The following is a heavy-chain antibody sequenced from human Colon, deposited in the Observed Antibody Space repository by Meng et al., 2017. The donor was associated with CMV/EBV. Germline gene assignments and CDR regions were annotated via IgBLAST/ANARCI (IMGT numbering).Heavy chain of an antibody. CDR1: GFSLTTSPVG. D-gene: IGHD2-15*01. V-gene: IGHV2-5*02. CDR2: IFWDDMK. J-gene: IGHJ5*02. CDR3: AHTSGRDCATPDCHIRYFDP. Sequence: QITLRESGPTLVKPTQTTTLTCTFSGFSLTTSPVGVGWIRRPPGKALEWLALIFWDDMKRYNSSLASRLTVTKDTSKNQVVLTMTNMDPVDTATYYCAHTSGRDCATPDCHIRYFDPWGQGTLVTVSS.